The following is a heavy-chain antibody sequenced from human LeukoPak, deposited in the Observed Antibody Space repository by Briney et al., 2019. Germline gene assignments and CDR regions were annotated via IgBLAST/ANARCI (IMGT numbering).Heavy chain of an antibody. D-gene: IGHD6-19*01. CDR1: GGSISSYY. Sequence: KSSETLSLTCTVSGGSISSYYWSWIRQPPGKGLEWIGSIYHSGSTYYNPSLKSRVTISVDTSKNQFSLKLSSVTAADTAVYYCARDGRGGYSRVQGYFDYWGQGTLVTVSS. J-gene: IGHJ4*02. V-gene: IGHV4-38-2*02. CDR3: ARDGRGGYSRVQGYFDY. CDR2: IYHSGST.